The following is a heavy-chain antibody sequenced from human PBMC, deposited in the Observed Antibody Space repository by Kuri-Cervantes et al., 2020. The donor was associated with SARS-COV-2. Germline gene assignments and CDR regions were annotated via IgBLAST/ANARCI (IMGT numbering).Heavy chain of an antibody. CDR2: ISSSSSTI. D-gene: IGHD3-16*01. J-gene: IGHJ5*02. Sequence: GESLKISCAASGFTFSSYSMNWVRQAPGKGLEWVSYISSSSSTIYYADSVKGRFTISRDNSKNTLYLQMNSLRAEDTAVYYCARDRGIMINSRNWFDPWGQGTLVTDSS. CDR3: ARDRGIMINSRNWFDP. V-gene: IGHV3-48*01. CDR1: GFTFSSYS.